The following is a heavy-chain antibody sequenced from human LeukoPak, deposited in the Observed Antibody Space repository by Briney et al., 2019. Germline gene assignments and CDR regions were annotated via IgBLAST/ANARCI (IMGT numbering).Heavy chain of an antibody. CDR2: ISSSGSTI. CDR3: ARVRQGWLWTRKECWFDP. Sequence: PGGSLRLSCAASGFTFSSCAMSWVRQAPGKGLEWVSYISSSGSTIYYADSVKGRFTISRDNAKNSLYLQMNSLRAEDTAVYYCARVRQGWLWTRKECWFDPWGQGTLVTVSS. D-gene: IGHD3-22*01. V-gene: IGHV3-48*04. J-gene: IGHJ5*02. CDR1: GFTFSSCA.